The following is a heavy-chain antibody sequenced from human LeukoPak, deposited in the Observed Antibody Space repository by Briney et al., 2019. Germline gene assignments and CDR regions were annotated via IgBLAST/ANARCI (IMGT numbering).Heavy chain of an antibody. CDR3: ARGPGYSSGWYVLSVDY. Sequence: GGSLRLSCAASGFTFSSYAMHWVRQAPGKGLEWVAVISYDGSIKYYADSVKGRFTTSRDNSKNMLYLQMNSLSAEDTAVYYCARGPGYSSGWYVLSVDYWGQGTLDTVSS. V-gene: IGHV3-30-3*01. CDR1: GFTFSSYA. D-gene: IGHD6-19*01. CDR2: ISYDGSIK. J-gene: IGHJ4*02.